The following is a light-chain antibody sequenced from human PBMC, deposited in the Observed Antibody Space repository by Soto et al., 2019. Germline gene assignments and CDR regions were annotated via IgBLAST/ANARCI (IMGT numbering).Light chain of an antibody. CDR1: QSISNW. CDR2: DAS. J-gene: IGKJ5*01. V-gene: IGKV1-5*01. Sequence: DIQMTQSPSTLPASVGDRVTITCRASQSISNWLAWYQQKPGRAPKLLIYDASTLESGVPSRFSGSGSETEFTLTISRLQPDDFATYFCHSRAFGQGTRLEI. CDR3: HSRA.